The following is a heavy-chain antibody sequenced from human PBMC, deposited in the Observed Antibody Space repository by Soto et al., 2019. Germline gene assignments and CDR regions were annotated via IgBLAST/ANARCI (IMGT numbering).Heavy chain of an antibody. Sequence: GGSLRLSCAASGITFRRHTMSWVRQAPGTGLEWVSTIDPSGTNKNYADSVKGRFTISRDNSRNTLDLQMNSLRVGDTALYYCVSWVSAHFDYWGQGTPVTVSS. CDR1: GITFRRHT. V-gene: IGHV3-23*05. CDR3: VSWVSAHFDY. CDR2: IDPSGTNK. J-gene: IGHJ4*02. D-gene: IGHD3-16*01.